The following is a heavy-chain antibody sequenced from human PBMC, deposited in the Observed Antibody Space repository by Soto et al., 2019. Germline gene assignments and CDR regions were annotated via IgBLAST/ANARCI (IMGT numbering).Heavy chain of an antibody. CDR3: ARDHGNGDYYFDC. V-gene: IGHV1-2*04. Sequence: ASVKVSCKASGYTFTGYYMHWVRQAPGQGLEWMGWINPNSGGTNYAQKFQGWVTMTRDTSISTAYMELSRLRSDDTAVYYCARDHGNGDYYFDCRGQGTLVTVSS. J-gene: IGHJ4*02. CDR1: GYTFTGYY. CDR2: INPNSGGT. D-gene: IGHD4-17*01.